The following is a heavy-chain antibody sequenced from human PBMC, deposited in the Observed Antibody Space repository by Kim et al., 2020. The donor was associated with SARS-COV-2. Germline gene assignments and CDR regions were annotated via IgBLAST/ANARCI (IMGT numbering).Heavy chain of an antibody. CDR1: GYRFIAYF. V-gene: IGHV1-2*06. Sequence: ASVKVSCKASGYRFIAYFIHWVRQAPGQGLEWMGRINPNNGGTTYAQKFQGRVTMTRDTSISTVYMELNRLQSDDTAVYYCAKEWDVWGQGNTVTVSS. CDR2: INPNNGGT. J-gene: IGHJ6*02. CDR3: AKEWDV.